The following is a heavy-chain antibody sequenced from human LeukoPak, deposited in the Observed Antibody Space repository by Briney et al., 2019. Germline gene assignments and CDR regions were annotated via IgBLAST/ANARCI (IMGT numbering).Heavy chain of an antibody. CDR2: TNPNSGYT. D-gene: IGHD6-13*01. V-gene: IGHV1-8*01. J-gene: IGHJ3*02. Sequence: GASVKVSCKASGYTFTSYDINWVREATVQGLEWMGWTNPNSGYTGSAQKFQGRVTMTRNTSISTAYMELSSLRSEDTAVYYCARGNRLYSSSWSSLAFDIWGQGTMVTVSS. CDR3: ARGNRLYSSSWSSLAFDI. CDR1: GYTFTSYD.